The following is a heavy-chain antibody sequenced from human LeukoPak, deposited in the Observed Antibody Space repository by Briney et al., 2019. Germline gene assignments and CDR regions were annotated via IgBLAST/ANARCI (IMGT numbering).Heavy chain of an antibody. CDR1: GFTFSSYA. V-gene: IGHV3-33*08. D-gene: IGHD2-21*02. J-gene: IGHJ4*02. CDR3: VRDHCGGDCYTPPVGFDD. CDR2: IYYDGSKK. Sequence: GGSLRLSCAASGFTFSSYAMSWVRQAPGKGLEWVAVIYYDGSKKFYGDSVTGRFTISRDNSKNTVYLQMNSLRAEDTALYYCVRDHCGGDCYTPPVGFDDWGQGTLVTVSS.